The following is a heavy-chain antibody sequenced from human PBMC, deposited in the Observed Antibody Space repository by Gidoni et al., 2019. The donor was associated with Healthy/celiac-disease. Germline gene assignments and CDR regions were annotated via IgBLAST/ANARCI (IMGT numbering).Heavy chain of an antibody. CDR1: GGTVSSYA. V-gene: IGHV1-69*01. Sequence: VQLVQSGAEVRKPGCSEKDSCKASGGTVSSYATSWVRQAPGQGLEWLGGFIPIFGTANYAQKFQGRVTITADESTSTAYMELSSLRSEDTSVYYCAREGLRGSGYYPFDYWGQGTLVTVSS. J-gene: IGHJ4*02. CDR3: AREGLRGSGYYPFDY. D-gene: IGHD3-22*01. CDR2: FIPIFGTA.